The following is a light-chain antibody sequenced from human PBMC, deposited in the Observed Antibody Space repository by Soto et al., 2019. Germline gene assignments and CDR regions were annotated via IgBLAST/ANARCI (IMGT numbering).Light chain of an antibody. CDR3: QQYNNWPPFT. CDR2: GAS. V-gene: IGKV3-15*01. Sequence: EIVMTQSPATLSVSPGERATLSCRASQSVSSNLAWYQQKPGQAPRLLIFGASPRATGIPARFSGSGSGTEFTLTISSLQSEDFAVYYCQQYNNWPPFTFGPGPKVDIK. J-gene: IGKJ3*01. CDR1: QSVSSN.